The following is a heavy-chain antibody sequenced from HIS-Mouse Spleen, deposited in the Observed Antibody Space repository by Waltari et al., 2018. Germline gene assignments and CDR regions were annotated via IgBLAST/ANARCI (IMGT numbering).Heavy chain of an antibody. CDR3: ARGSTGILYSY. J-gene: IGHJ4*02. CDR2: IYYSGST. Sequence: QLQLQESGPGLVKPSETLSLTCTVSGGSISSSSYYWGWIRQPPGKGLEWIGSIYYSGSTYYTPSLKSRVTISVDTSKNQVSLKLSSVTAADTAVYYCARGSTGILYSYWGQGTLVTVSS. CDR1: GGSISSSSYY. V-gene: IGHV4-39*07. D-gene: IGHD2-8*01.